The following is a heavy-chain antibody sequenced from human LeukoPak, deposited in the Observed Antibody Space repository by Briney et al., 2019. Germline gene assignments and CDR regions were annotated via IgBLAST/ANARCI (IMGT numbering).Heavy chain of an antibody. CDR1: GFTFSSYS. J-gene: IGHJ4*02. D-gene: IGHD6-19*01. V-gene: IGHV3-9*01. CDR3: AKDNRRHYTSGPNPDSLH. Sequence: GGSLRLSCAASGFTFSSYSMHWVRQPPGKGLEWVSGISWNSGSIDYADSVKGRFTISRVNAKNSLYLQMNSLRVEDTAFYYCAKDNRRHYTSGPNPDSLHWGQGALVTVSS. CDR2: ISWNSGSI.